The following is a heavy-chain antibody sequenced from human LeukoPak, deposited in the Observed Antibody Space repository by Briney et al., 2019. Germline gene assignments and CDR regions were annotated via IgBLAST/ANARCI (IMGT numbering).Heavy chain of an antibody. V-gene: IGHV3-33*01. CDR2: IWSDGSNE. CDR3: ATTYSIRDFDI. CDR1: GFTFSSYG. D-gene: IGHD2-21*01. Sequence: GGSLRLSCAAPGFTFSSYGMHWVRQAPGKGLEWVAVIWSDGSNEYYADSLKGRFTISRDNSKSTLYLQMNSLRAEDTAVYYCATTYSIRDFDIWGQGTLVTVSS. J-gene: IGHJ4*02.